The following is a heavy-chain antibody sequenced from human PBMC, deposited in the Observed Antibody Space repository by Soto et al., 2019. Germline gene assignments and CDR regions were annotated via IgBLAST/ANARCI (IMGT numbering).Heavy chain of an antibody. V-gene: IGHV4-31*03. CDR1: GASINRGDTDY. J-gene: IGHJ6*02. CDR2: IYYSGRI. Sequence: PSETLSLTCSVSGASINRGDTDYWSWIRQHPVKGLEWIGYIYYSGRIYYNPSLESRVTISVDTSKNQFSLKLTSVTAADTAVYYCAHSLRSFYYFGLDVWGQGTTVTVSS. CDR3: AHSLRSFYYFGLDV. D-gene: IGHD3-10*01.